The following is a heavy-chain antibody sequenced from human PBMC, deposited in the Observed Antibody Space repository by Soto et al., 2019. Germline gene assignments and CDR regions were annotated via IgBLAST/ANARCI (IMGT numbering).Heavy chain of an antibody. CDR2: MNPNSGNT. Sequence: QVQLVQSGAEVKKPGPSVKVSCKASGYTFTSYDINWVRQATGQGLEWMGWMNPNSGNTGYAQKFQGRVTMTRNTSISTAYMELSSLRSEDTAVYYCARGPTPKKVYITGTTPGDYWGQGTLVTVSS. CDR3: ARGPTPKKVYITGTTPGDY. D-gene: IGHD1-20*01. V-gene: IGHV1-8*01. CDR1: GYTFTSYD. J-gene: IGHJ4*02.